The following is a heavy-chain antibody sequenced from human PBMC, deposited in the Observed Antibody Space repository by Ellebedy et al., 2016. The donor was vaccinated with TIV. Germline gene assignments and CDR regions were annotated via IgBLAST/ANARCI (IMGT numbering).Heavy chain of an antibody. D-gene: IGHD2-15*01. CDR2: ISGSGGST. V-gene: IGHV3-23*01. Sequence: GGSLRLXXAASGFTFSSYAMSWVRQAPGKGLEWVSAISGSGGSTYYADSVKGRFTISRDNSKNTLYLQMNSLRVEDTAEYYCAKFPTSYCTGASCHSIYNYYGMDGWGQGTTVTVSS. CDR3: AKFPTSYCTGASCHSIYNYYGMDG. CDR1: GFTFSSYA. J-gene: IGHJ6*02.